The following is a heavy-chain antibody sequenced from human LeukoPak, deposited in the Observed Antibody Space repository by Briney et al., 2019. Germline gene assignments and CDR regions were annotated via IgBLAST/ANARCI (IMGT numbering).Heavy chain of an antibody. V-gene: IGHV4-4*07. J-gene: IGHJ4*02. D-gene: IGHD1-1*01. CDR3: AREWNPSGWVDYFDC. CDR2: YYTSGST. CDR1: GGSISSNY. Sequence: SEPLSLPSRVSGGSISSNYWSWSRPPAGKGLEWIGRYYTSGSTKYNPSLTSRVTISFATSKNQLSLKLSSVTSTDTAVYYCAREWNPSGWVDYFDCWGQGTLVTVSS.